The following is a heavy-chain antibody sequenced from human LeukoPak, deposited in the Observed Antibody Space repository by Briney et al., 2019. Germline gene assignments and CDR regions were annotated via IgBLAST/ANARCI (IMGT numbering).Heavy chain of an antibody. V-gene: IGHV1-69*04. D-gene: IGHD3-16*02. CDR3: ARGVLTYYDYVWGNYRYSYFDY. CDR1: GGTFSSYA. CDR2: IIPILGVA. Sequence: SVKVSCKASGGTFSSYAISWVRQAPGQGLEWMGRIIPILGVANYAQKFQGRVTITADKSTSTAYMELSSLRSEDTAVYYCARGVLTYYDYVWGNYRYSYFDYWGQGTLVTVSS. J-gene: IGHJ4*02.